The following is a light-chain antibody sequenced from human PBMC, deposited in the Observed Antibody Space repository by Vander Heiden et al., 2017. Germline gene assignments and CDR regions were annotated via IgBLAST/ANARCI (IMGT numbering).Light chain of an antibody. V-gene: IGLV2-14*03. CDR2: DVS. Sequence: QSALTQPASVSGSPVQPITISCTATSSDVSGYNYVSWYQQHPGQAPKLMIYDVSNRPSGVSNRFSGSKSGNTASLTISGLQAEDEADYYCSSYTSSSTLVFGGGTKLTVL. CDR3: SSYTSSSTLV. J-gene: IGLJ2*01. CDR1: SSDVSGYNY.